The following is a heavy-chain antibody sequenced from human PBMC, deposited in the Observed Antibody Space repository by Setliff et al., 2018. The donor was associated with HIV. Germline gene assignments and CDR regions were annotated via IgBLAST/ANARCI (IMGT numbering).Heavy chain of an antibody. J-gene: IGHJ3*02. CDR3: ARDPTASGGRPDAFDI. CDR1: GFTVSSNY. V-gene: IGHV3-66*02. Sequence: PGGSLRLSCAAAGFTVSSNYMSWVRQAPGKGLEWVSVIYSGGSTYYADSVKGRFTISRDNSKDTLYLQINSLRADDTAVYYCARDPTASGGRPDAFDIWGQGTLVTVSS. CDR2: IYSGGST. D-gene: IGHD1-1*01.